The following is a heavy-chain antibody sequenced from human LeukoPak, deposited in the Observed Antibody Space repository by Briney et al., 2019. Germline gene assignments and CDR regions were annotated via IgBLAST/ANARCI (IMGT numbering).Heavy chain of an antibody. CDR1: GFTFGDYA. Sequence: PGGSLRLSCTASGFTFGDYAMSWFRQAPGKGLEWVGFIRSKAYGGTAEYAASVKGRFTISRDDSKSIAYLQMNSLKTEDTAVYYCTRGGGWLLRNGNRVDYWGQGTLVTVSS. J-gene: IGHJ4*02. CDR2: IRSKAYGGTA. D-gene: IGHD6-19*01. CDR3: TRGGGWLLRNGNRVDY. V-gene: IGHV3-49*03.